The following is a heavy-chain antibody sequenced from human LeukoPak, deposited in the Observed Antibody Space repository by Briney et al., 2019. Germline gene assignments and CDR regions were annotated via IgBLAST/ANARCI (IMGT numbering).Heavy chain of an antibody. CDR1: GFTVSARY. Sequence: GGSLRLSCAASGFTVSARYMNWVRQAPGKGLEWLSVIHSGGTTDYTDSVRGRFTISRDNSKNILYLQMNSLTTEDTAVYYCARSWDERLNFDYWGQGTLVTVS. V-gene: IGHV3-66*02. J-gene: IGHJ4*02. CDR3: ARSWDERLNFDY. CDR2: IHSGGTT. D-gene: IGHD1-1*01.